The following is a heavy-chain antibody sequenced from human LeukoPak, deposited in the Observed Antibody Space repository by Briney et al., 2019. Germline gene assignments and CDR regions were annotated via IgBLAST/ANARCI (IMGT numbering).Heavy chain of an antibody. CDR2: INPSGGST. CDR3: ARDGTVTNCFDY. Sequence: ASVKVSCKASGYTFTSYYMHWVRQTPGQGLEWMGIINPSGGSTSYAQKFQGRVTMTRDTSTSTVYMELSSLRSEDTAVYYCARDGTVTNCFDYWGQGTLVTVSS. V-gene: IGHV1-46*01. D-gene: IGHD4-11*01. J-gene: IGHJ4*02. CDR1: GYTFTSYY.